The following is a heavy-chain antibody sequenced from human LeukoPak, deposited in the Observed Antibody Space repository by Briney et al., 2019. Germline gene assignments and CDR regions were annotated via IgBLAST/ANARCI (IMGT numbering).Heavy chain of an antibody. V-gene: IGHV3-23*01. CDR1: GFTFNVFA. CDR3: ARGVVGIIPLDY. D-gene: IGHD1-26*01. CDR2: IGGGDST. J-gene: IGHJ4*02. Sequence: GGSLRLSCAASGFTFNVFAIHWVRQAPGRGLEWVSSIGGGDSTHYADSVKGRFTISRDNSKNTLYLQMNSLRAEDTAVYYCARGVVGIIPLDYWGQGTLVTVSS.